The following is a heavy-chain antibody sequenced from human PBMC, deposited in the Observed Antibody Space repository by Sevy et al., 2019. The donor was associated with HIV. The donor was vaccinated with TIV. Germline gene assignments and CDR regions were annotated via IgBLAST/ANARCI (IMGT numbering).Heavy chain of an antibody. CDR1: GFIFNNFA. Sequence: GGSLRLSCAVSGFIFNNFAMQWVRQAPGKGLEWAAGISHDGSNKYYGDSVKGRFTISRDNSKNTVYLQMNSLRAEDTAVYYCARALSTWYYFDYWGQGTLITVSS. CDR3: ARALSTWYYFDY. J-gene: IGHJ4*02. V-gene: IGHV3-30*04. D-gene: IGHD6-13*01. CDR2: ISHDGSNK.